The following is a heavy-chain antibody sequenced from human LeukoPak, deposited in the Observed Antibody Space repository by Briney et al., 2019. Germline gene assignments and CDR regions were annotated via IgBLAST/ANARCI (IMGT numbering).Heavy chain of an antibody. D-gene: IGHD2-15*01. V-gene: IGHV1-2*02. CDR1: GYTFTGYY. Sequence: GASVKVSCKASGYTFTGYYMHWVRQAPGQGLEWMGWINPNSGGTNYAQKFQGRVTMTRDTSISTAYMELSRLRSDDTAVYYCARSSRLKRYCSGGSCYSAEYFQHWGQGTLVTVSS. J-gene: IGHJ1*01. CDR2: INPNSGGT. CDR3: ARSSRLKRYCSGGSCYSAEYFQH.